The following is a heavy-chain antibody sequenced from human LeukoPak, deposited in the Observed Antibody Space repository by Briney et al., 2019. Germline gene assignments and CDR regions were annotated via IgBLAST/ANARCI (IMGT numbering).Heavy chain of an antibody. V-gene: IGHV4-4*07. D-gene: IGHD1-7*01. Sequence: SETLSLTCTVSGGSISSHFWSWVRQPAGKGLEWIGRIYTSGNTNYDPSHKSRITISVDNSTNRLSYKLYTGMASDTAAYSCARGRSLPGTTSIFDAWGRGTLVTVSS. CDR2: IYTSGNT. CDR3: ARGRSLPGTTSIFDA. J-gene: IGHJ4*02. CDR1: GGSISSHF.